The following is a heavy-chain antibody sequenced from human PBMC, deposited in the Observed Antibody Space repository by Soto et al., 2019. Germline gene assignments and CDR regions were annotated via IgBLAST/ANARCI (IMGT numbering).Heavy chain of an antibody. V-gene: IGHV3-74*01. J-gene: IGHJ4*02. CDR3: ARGYSSGPHY. Sequence: EVQLVESGGGVVQPGGSLRLSCAASGFTFSDHWMHWVRHVPGKGLVWVARINSDGSTTTYADSVKGRFTISRANARNTLYLQMDSLRGGDTALYYCARGYSSGPHYWGQGTLVTVSS. CDR1: GFTFSDHW. D-gene: IGHD6-19*01. CDR2: INSDGSTT.